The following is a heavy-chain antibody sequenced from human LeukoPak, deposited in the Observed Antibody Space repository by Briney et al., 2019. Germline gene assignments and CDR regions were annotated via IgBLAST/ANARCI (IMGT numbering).Heavy chain of an antibody. Sequence: GASVKVSCKASGYTFTSYGISWVRQAPGQGLEWVGWISAYNGNTNYAQKLQGRVTMTTDTSTSTAYMELRSLRSDDTAVYYCARDPHYYYDSSGYADYWGQGTLVTVSS. CDR1: GYTFTSYG. J-gene: IGHJ4*02. CDR2: ISAYNGNT. D-gene: IGHD3-22*01. V-gene: IGHV1-18*01. CDR3: ARDPHYYYDSSGYADY.